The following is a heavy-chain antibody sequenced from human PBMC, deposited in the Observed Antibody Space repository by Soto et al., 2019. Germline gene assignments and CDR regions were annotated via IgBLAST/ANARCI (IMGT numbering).Heavy chain of an antibody. CDR2: IIHILGST. Sequence: QVQLVQSGAEVKMPGSSVKVSCKASGGTFSNYGISWVRQAPGQGLEWMGGIIHILGSTKSAQSFQGRVTFTADESTTTAYMELSSLRSEDTAVYYCARDRWSDSSGYYYESGYWGQGTLVTVSS. D-gene: IGHD3-22*01. CDR1: GGTFSNYG. CDR3: ARDRWSDSSGYYYESGY. V-gene: IGHV1-69*01. J-gene: IGHJ4*02.